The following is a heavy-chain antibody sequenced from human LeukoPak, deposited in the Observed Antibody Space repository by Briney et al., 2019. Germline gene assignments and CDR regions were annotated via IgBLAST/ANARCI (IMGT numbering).Heavy chain of an antibody. V-gene: IGHV3-48*03. CDR1: GFIFSSYE. D-gene: IGHD3-10*02. CDR2: ISSSGSTI. Sequence: SGGSLRLSCAASGFIFSSYEMNWARQAPGKGLEWVSYISSSGSTIYYADSVKGRFTISRDNAKNSLYLQMNSLRAEDTAVYYCAELGITMIGGVWGKGTTVTISS. J-gene: IGHJ6*04. CDR3: AELGITMIGGV.